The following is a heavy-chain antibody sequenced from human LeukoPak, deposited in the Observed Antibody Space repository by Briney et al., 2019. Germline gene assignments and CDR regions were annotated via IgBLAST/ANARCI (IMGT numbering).Heavy chain of an antibody. CDR1: GGSISSGSYY. Sequence: SETLSLTCTVSGGSISSGSYYWSWIRQPAGKGLEWIGRVYTSGSTNYNPSLKSRVTISVDTSKNQFSLKLSSVTAADTAVYYCAGGVTIVRGTSKHFDYWGQGTLVAVSS. D-gene: IGHD3-10*01. CDR3: AGGVTIVRGTSKHFDY. CDR2: VYTSGST. J-gene: IGHJ4*02. V-gene: IGHV4-61*02.